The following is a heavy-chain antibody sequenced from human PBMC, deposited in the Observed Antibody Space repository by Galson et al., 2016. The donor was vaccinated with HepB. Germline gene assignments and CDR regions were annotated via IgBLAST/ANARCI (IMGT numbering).Heavy chain of an antibody. V-gene: IGHV1-18*04. CDR2: ISAYNGNT. Sequence: SVKVSCKASGYTFTSYGISWVRQAPGQGLEWMGWISAYNGNTNYAQKLQGRVTMTTDTSTSTVYMELRSLRSDDTAVYYCARNLVTVSTIRGDYYYYGMDVWGQGTTVTVSS. D-gene: IGHD5/OR15-5a*01. CDR1: GYTFTSYG. J-gene: IGHJ6*02. CDR3: ARNLVTVSTIRGDYYYYGMDV.